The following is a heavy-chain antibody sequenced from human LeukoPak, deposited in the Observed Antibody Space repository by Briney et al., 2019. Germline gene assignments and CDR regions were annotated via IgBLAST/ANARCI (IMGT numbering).Heavy chain of an antibody. V-gene: IGHV4-59*02. D-gene: IGHD3-10*02. Sequence: RTSETLSLTCTVSGGSVNGYYWSWIRQPPGKGLEWIGYIYYSGSTNYNPSLKSRVTISVDTSKNQFSLKLSSVTAADTAVYYCARDVRIEGYYYYGMDVWGQGTTVTVSS. J-gene: IGHJ6*02. CDR3: ARDVRIEGYYYYGMDV. CDR1: GGSVNGYY. CDR2: IYYSGST.